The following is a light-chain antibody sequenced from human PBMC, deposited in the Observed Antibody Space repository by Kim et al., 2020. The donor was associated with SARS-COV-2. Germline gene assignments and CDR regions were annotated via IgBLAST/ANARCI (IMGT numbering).Light chain of an antibody. V-gene: IGKV1-5*03. CDR1: QSISTD. CDR3: QQYNIGWT. J-gene: IGKJ1*01. Sequence: SAYVGDRVTITCRASQSISTDLTWYQQKPGKAPKLLIYKASSLESGVPSRFSGSGSGTEFTLTISSLQPDDFATYYCQQYNIGWTFGQGTKVDIK. CDR2: KAS.